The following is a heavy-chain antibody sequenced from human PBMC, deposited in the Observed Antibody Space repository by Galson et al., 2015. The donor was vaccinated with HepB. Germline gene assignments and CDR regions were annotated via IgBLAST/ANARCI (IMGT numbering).Heavy chain of an antibody. CDR3: ARDGGPAAPYAMDV. V-gene: IGHV3-33*01. CDR1: GFTFSSYG. J-gene: IGHJ6*02. D-gene: IGHD6-13*01. CDR2: IWYGGSNK. Sequence: SLRLSCAASGFTFSSYGMHWVRQAPGKGLEWVAVIWYGGSNKYYADSVKGRFTISRDNSKNTLYLQMNSLRAEDTAVYYCARDGGPAAPYAMDVWGQGTTVTVSS.